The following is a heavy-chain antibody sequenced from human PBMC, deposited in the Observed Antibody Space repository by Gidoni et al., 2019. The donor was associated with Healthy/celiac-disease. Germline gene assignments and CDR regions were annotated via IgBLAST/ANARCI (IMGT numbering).Heavy chain of an antibody. D-gene: IGHD6-19*01. Sequence: QVQLVQSGAEERKPGAAVTVSCEASGYTFTSYGISWVRQAPGQGLEWMEWISAYNGNTNYAQKLQGRVTMTTDTSTSTAYMELRSLRADDTAVYYCASDYSSGWGLDYWGQGTLVTVSS. J-gene: IGHJ4*02. CDR3: ASDYSSGWGLDY. CDR2: ISAYNGNT. V-gene: IGHV1-18*01. CDR1: GYTFTSYG.